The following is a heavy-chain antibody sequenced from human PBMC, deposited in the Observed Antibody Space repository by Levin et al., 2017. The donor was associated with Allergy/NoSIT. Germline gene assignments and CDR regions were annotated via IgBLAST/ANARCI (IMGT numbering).Heavy chain of an antibody. CDR1: GGSFSGYY. CDR3: ARSREVVGATSQRPWYGMDA. D-gene: IGHD1-26*01. CDR2: INHSGST. V-gene: IGHV4-34*01. Sequence: SETLSLTCAVYGGSFSGYYWSWIRQPPGKGLEWIGEINHSGSTNYNPSLKSRVTISVDTSKNQFSLKLSSVTAADTAVYYCARSREVVGATSQRPWYGMDAWGQGTTVTVSS. J-gene: IGHJ6*02.